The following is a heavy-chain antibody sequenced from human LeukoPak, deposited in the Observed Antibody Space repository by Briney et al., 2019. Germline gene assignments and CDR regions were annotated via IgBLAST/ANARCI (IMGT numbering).Heavy chain of an antibody. V-gene: IGHV4-34*01. Sequence: SETLSLTCAVYGGSFSGYYWSWVRQPPGKGLEWMGEINHSGSTNYNPSLKSRVNISVDTSKNQFSLKLSSVTAADTAVYYCASGTDRRFLEWLLYYWGQGTLVTVSS. CDR2: INHSGST. D-gene: IGHD3-3*01. CDR3: ASGTDRRFLEWLLYY. J-gene: IGHJ4*02. CDR1: GGSFSGYY.